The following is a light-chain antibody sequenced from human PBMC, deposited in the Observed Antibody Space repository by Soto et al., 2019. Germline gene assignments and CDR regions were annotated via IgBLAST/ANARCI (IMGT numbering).Light chain of an antibody. CDR2: TNY. J-gene: IGLJ1*01. CDR1: SSNIGSNH. Sequence: QSVLTQPTSASGAPGQSVTISCAGSSSNIGSNHAYWYQQLPRAAPKLLIYTNYQRPSGVPDRFSGSKSGTSASLAISGLRSEDEADYYCAAWDDNLSGYVFGTGTKLTVL. CDR3: AAWDDNLSGYV. V-gene: IGLV1-47*02.